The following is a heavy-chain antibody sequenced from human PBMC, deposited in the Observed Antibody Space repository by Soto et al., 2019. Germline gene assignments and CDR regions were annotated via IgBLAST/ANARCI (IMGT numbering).Heavy chain of an antibody. CDR1: GFTFSSYA. Sequence: GGSLRLSCAASGFTFSSYAMSWVRQAPGKGLECVAVISHDGSNKFYRDYVKGRFTISRDNSKNTLYLQINSLRYEDTAVYYCARGDREDIAVVIGVRPGEYGVDVWGQGTTVTVSS. V-gene: IGHV3-30-3*01. D-gene: IGHD2-15*01. J-gene: IGHJ6*02. CDR2: ISHDGSNK. CDR3: ARGDREDIAVVIGVRPGEYGVDV.